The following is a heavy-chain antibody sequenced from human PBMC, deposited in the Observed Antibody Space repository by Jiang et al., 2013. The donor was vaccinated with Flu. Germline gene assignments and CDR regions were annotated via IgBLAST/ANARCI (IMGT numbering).Heavy chain of an antibody. D-gene: IGHD4-17*01. CDR2: MNPNSGNT. CDR3: AAEIYGDYAFDI. J-gene: IGHJ3*02. V-gene: IGHV1-8*01. Sequence: WVRQATGQGLEWMGWMNPNSGNTGYAQKFQGRVTMTRNTSISTAYMELSSLRSEDTAVYYCAAEIYGDYAFDIWGQGTMVTVSS.